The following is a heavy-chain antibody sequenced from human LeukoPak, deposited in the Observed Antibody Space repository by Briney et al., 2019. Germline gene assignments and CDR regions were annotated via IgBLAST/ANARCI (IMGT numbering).Heavy chain of an antibody. CDR3: ARVGVFGYCTRDSCHSPLDY. V-gene: IGHV4-39*07. D-gene: IGHD2-15*01. J-gene: IGHJ4*02. CDR1: GGSIASSSNY. CDR2: IFYTGNT. Sequence: PSETLSLTCTVSGGSIASSSNYWVWIRQPPGKGLEWIGNIFYTGNTYYNPSLMSRVTISVDTSKNQFSLHLASVTAADTAVYYCARVGVFGYCTRDSCHSPLDYWGQGTLVTVSS.